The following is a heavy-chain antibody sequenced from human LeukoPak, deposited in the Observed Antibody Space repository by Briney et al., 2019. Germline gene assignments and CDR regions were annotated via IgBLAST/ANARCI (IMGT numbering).Heavy chain of an antibody. CDR1: GFTFSSYS. J-gene: IGHJ4*02. Sequence: GGSLRLSCAASGFTFSSYSMNWVRQAPGKGLEWVSSISSSSSYIYYADSVKGRFTISRDNAKNSLYLQMNSLRAEDTAVYYCAGEAVADIVVVPAANDLDYWGQGTLVTVSS. CDR2: ISSSSSYI. D-gene: IGHD2-2*01. V-gene: IGHV3-21*01. CDR3: AGEAVADIVVVPAANDLDY.